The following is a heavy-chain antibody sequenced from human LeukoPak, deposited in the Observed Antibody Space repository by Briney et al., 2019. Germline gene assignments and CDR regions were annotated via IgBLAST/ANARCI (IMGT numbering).Heavy chain of an antibody. V-gene: IGHV3-23*01. CDR1: GFTFSSYA. CDR3: AKAGYGTAIRNAFDY. D-gene: IGHD2-2*02. Sequence: GGSLRLSCAASGFTFSSYAMSWVRQAPGKGLEWVSAISGSGGSTYYADSVKGRFTISRDNSKNMLYLQMNSLRAEDTAVYYCAKAGYGTAIRNAFDYWGQGTLATVSS. CDR2: ISGSGGST. J-gene: IGHJ4*02.